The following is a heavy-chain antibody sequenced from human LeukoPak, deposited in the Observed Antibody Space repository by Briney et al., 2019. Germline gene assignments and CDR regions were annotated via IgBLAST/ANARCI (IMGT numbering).Heavy chain of an antibody. D-gene: IGHD7-27*01. CDR1: GDSVSSNSAA. CDR3: ARDPAGDLAFDI. CDR2: TSYRSRWYN. J-gene: IGHJ3*02. V-gene: IGHV6-1*01. Sequence: SQTLSLTCAISGDSVSSNSAASNSIRHSPSGGLEWLGRTSYRSRWYNDFALSVKSRITINPDTTKNQFSLRLNSVTPEDTAVYYCARDPAGDLAFDIWGQGTMVTVSS.